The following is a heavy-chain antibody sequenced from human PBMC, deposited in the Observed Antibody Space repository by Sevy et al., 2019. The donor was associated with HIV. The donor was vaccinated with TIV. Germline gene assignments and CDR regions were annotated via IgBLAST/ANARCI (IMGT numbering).Heavy chain of an antibody. V-gene: IGHV3-7*01. CDR2: INQDGSEM. CDR1: GFSFTDFW. J-gene: IGHJ4*02. CDR3: ARRYFDL. Sequence: GGSLRLSCKASGFSFTDFWMQWVRQVPGKGPEWVANINQDGSEMYYVYSVKGRFTISRDNAESALYLQMHGLRAEDAATYFCARRYFDLWGQGTVVTVSS.